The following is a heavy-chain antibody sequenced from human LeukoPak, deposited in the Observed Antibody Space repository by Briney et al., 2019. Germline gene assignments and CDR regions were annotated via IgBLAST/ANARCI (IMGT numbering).Heavy chain of an antibody. D-gene: IGHD2-2*01. V-gene: IGHV3-30*04. CDR1: GFTFSSYA. CDR3: TRDLVVPAAIGSPNAFDI. J-gene: IGHJ3*02. CDR2: ISYDGSNK. Sequence: GRSLRLSCAASGFTFSSYAMHWVRQAPGKGLEWVAVISYDGSNKYYADSVKGRFTISRDNSKNTLYLQMNSLRAEDTAVYYCTRDLVVPAAIGSPNAFDIWGQGTMVTVS.